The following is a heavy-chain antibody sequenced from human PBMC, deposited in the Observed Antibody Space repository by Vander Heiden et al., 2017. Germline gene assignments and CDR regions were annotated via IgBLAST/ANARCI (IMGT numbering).Heavy chain of an antibody. Sequence: EVQLVESGGGLIQPGGSLRLSCAASGFSVSSNFINWVRQAPGKGLEWVGVIYSGGRTYYADSVKGRFTISSDNSKNTVFLQMNSLRAEDGAVYYCARANCSGGPCPFDYWGQGTRVTVSS. D-gene: IGHD2-15*01. CDR2: IYSGGRT. CDR1: GFSVSSNF. V-gene: IGHV3-53*01. CDR3: ARANCSGGPCPFDY. J-gene: IGHJ4*02.